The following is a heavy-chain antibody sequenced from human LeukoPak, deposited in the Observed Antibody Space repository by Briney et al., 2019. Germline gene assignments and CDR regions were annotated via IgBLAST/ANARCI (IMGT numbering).Heavy chain of an antibody. Sequence: PGGSLRLSCAASGFTFSSYGMHWVRQAPGKGLEWVAVIWYDGSNKYYADSVKGRFTISRDNSKNTLYLQMNSLRAEDTAVYYCARDGKAYCGGDCYSSFDYWGKGTLVTVSS. CDR1: GFTFSSYG. CDR2: IWYDGSNK. J-gene: IGHJ4*02. V-gene: IGHV3-33*01. CDR3: ARDGKAYCGGDCYSSFDY. D-gene: IGHD2-21*02.